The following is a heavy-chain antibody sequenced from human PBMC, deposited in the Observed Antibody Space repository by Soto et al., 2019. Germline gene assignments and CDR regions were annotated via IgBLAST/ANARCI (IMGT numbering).Heavy chain of an antibody. D-gene: IGHD6-19*01. J-gene: IGHJ6*02. CDR1: GYTFTCYY. CDR2: INPSGGST. CDR3: ARGQQWLVSSGGYYYYGMDV. Sequence: ASVKVSCKASGYTFTCYYMHWVRQSPGQGLEWMGIINPSGGSTSYAQKFQGRVTMTRDTSTSTVYMELSSLRSEDTAVYYCARGQQWLVSSGGYYYYGMDVWGQGTTVTVSS. V-gene: IGHV1-46*01.